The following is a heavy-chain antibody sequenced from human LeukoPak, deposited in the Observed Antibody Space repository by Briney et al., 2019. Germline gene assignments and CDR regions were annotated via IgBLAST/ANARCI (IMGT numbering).Heavy chain of an antibody. D-gene: IGHD2-2*01. Sequence: SQTLSLTCAISGDSVSSNSAVWNWIRQSPSRGLEWLGRTYYRSKWSSNYAVSVKSRIIINPDTSENQFSLQLNSMTPEDTAVYYCARGDQAFDYWGQGTLVTVSS. CDR2: TYYRSKWSS. CDR1: GDSVSSNSAV. J-gene: IGHJ4*02. CDR3: ARGDQAFDY. V-gene: IGHV6-1*01.